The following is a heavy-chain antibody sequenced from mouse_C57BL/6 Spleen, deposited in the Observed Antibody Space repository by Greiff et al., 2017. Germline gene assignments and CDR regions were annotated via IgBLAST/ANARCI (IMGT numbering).Heavy chain of an antibody. J-gene: IGHJ2*01. V-gene: IGHV1-64*01. CDR3: ARPRSYYFDY. CDR1: GYTFTSYW. Sequence: QVQLKQPGAELVKPGASVKLSCKASGYTFTSYWMHWVKQRPGQGLEWIGMIHPNSGSTNYNEKFKSKATLTVDKSSSTAYMQISSLTSEDSAVDYCARPRSYYFDYWGQGTTLTVSS. CDR2: IHPNSGST.